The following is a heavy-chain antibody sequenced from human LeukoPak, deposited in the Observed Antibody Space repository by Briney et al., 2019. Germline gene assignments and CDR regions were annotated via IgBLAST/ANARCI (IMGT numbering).Heavy chain of an antibody. Sequence: PGGSLRLSCAASGFTFSSYAMSWVRQAPGKGLEWVSAISGSGGSTYYADSVKGRFTISRDNSKNTLYLQMNSLRAEGTAVYYCAKASLRFHSSSFDYWGQGTLVTVSS. CDR2: ISGSGGST. J-gene: IGHJ4*02. CDR3: AKASLRFHSSSFDY. V-gene: IGHV3-23*01. CDR1: GFTFSSYA. D-gene: IGHD6-6*01.